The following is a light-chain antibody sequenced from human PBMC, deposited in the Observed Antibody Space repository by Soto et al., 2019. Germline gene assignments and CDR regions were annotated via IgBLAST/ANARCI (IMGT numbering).Light chain of an antibody. J-gene: IGKJ1*01. CDR1: QGISSN. Sequence: QLTHSPASLSASVGDRATLTCRASQGISSNYVACQQQKARDATLLIFGASTLQSGVPSRFSSSRSGRDFTPIISSLQHEDFATYFCQKLDAYPPWTFGQGTKVDIK. CDR3: QKLDAYPPWT. CDR2: GAS. V-gene: IGKV1-9*01.